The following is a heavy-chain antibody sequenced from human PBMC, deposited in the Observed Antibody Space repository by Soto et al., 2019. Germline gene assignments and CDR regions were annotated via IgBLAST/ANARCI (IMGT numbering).Heavy chain of an antibody. CDR1: GGTFSSYA. Sequence: HVQLVQYGAEVKKPGSSVKVSCKASGGTFSSYAISWVRQAPGQGREWMGGIIPIFGTANYAQKFQGRVTITADESASTAYMELSSLRSEDTAVYYCARRAGYCSSTSCPDYYYYGMDVWGQGTTVTVSS. J-gene: IGHJ6*02. D-gene: IGHD2-2*01. CDR3: ARRAGYCSSTSCPDYYYYGMDV. V-gene: IGHV1-69*01. CDR2: IIPIFGTA.